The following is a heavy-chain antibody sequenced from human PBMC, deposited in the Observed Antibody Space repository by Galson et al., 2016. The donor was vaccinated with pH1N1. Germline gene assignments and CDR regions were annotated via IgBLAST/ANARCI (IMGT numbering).Heavy chain of an antibody. V-gene: IGHV1-2*02. J-gene: IGHJ3*02. CDR2: LNPDGGGT. CDR3: ATERTGTGGFDI. Sequence: SVKVSCKASGYTFSGCYIHWVRQAPGKGLEWMGWLNPDGGGTKYGQKFRGRVSMTRHTSTTYMEMNMLRSDDTAVYYCATERTGTGGFDIWGQGTAVTVSS. D-gene: IGHD3/OR15-3a*01. CDR1: GYTFSGCY.